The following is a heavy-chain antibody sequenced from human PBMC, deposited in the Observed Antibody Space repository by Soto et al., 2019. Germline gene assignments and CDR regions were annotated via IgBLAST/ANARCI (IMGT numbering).Heavy chain of an antibody. CDR1: GECFSGYY. J-gene: IGHJ5*02. CDR3: ARVARGSRPPNWFDP. CDR2: INHSGST. V-gene: IGHV4-34*01. D-gene: IGHD1-26*01. Sequence: SETLSLTCAFYGECFSGYYCSWFRQPPGKGLEWIGEINHSGSTNYNPSLKSRVTISVDTSKNQFSLKLSSVTAADTAVYYCARVARGSRPPNWFDPWGQRTLVTVSS.